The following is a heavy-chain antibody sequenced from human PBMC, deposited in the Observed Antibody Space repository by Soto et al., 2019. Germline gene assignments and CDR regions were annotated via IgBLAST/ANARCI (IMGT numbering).Heavy chain of an antibody. D-gene: IGHD6-19*01. CDR2: IKQDGSEK. V-gene: IGHV3-7*01. CDR3: VGGKGWIFDY. J-gene: IGHJ4*02. CDR1: GFTFSSFW. Sequence: LRLSCAASGFTFSSFWMNWVRQAPGKGLEWVANIKQDGSEKYYVDSVKGRFTISRDNAKNSLYLQMNSLRAEDTAVYYCVGGKGWIFDYWGQETLVPVSS.